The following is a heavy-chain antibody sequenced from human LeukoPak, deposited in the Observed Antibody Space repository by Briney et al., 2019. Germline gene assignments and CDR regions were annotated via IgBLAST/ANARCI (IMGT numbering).Heavy chain of an antibody. V-gene: IGHV4-59*01. D-gene: IGHD6-19*01. CDR1: GGSISSYY. Sequence: PSETLSLTCTVSGGSISSYYWSRIRQPPGKGLEWIGYIYYSGSTNYNPSLKSRVTISVDTSKNQFSLKLSSVTAADTAVYYCARDSSGWSWFDPWGQGTLVTVSS. CDR3: ARDSSGWSWFDP. CDR2: IYYSGST. J-gene: IGHJ5*02.